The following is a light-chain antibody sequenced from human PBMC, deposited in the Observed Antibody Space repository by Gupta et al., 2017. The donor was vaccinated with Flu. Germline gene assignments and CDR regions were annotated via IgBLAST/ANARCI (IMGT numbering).Light chain of an antibody. J-gene: IGLJ3*02. CDR2: KDS. CDR1: ALPKQY. Sequence: SYELTQPPSVSVSPVQPASITCSGDALPKQYAYWYQQKPGQAPVMVIYKDSERPSGIPERFSGASSGTTVTLTISGVQAEDEADDYCQSADNSGTYPNWVFGGGTKLTVL. V-gene: IGLV3-25*02. CDR3: QSADNSGTYPNWV.